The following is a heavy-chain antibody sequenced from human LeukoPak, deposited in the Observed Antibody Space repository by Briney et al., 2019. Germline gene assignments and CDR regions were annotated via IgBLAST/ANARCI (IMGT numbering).Heavy chain of an antibody. CDR1: GFTFGSYA. Sequence: GGSLRLSCAASGFTFGSYAMSWVRQAPGKGLGWVSAISGSGGGTYYADSVKGRFAISRDNSKNSLYLQMNSLRAEDTAVYYCARAPLGYRSGGSCYDLDYWGQGTLVTVSS. J-gene: IGHJ4*02. V-gene: IGHV3-23*01. D-gene: IGHD2-15*01. CDR3: ARAPLGYRSGGSCYDLDY. CDR2: ISGSGGGT.